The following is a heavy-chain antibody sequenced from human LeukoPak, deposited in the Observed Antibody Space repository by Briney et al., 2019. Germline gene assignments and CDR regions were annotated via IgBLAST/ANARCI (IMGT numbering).Heavy chain of an antibody. CDR1: GGSISSYY. J-gene: IGHJ4*02. CDR2: IYYSGST. CDR3: ARGGIAVAGTLGY. D-gene: IGHD6-19*01. Sequence: SETLSLTCTVSGGSISSYYWSWIRQPPGKGLEWIGYIYYSGSTNYNPSLKSRVTIPVDTSKNQFSLKLSSVTAADTAVYYCARGGIAVAGTLGYWGQGTLVTVSS. V-gene: IGHV4-59*01.